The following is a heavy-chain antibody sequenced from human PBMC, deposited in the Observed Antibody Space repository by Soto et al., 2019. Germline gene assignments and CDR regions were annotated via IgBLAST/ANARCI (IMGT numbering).Heavy chain of an antibody. CDR2: IHYSGNT. D-gene: IGHD3-3*01. Sequence: SETLSLTCTVSGGSISNYYWSWIRQPPGKGLEWIGYIHYSGNTKYNPSLKSRVTISADTSKNQFSLKLSSVTAADTAVYYCARGHYDFWSGYFATIGYWGQGTLVTVSS. V-gene: IGHV4-59*08. J-gene: IGHJ4*02. CDR1: GGSISNYY. CDR3: ARGHYDFWSGYFATIGY.